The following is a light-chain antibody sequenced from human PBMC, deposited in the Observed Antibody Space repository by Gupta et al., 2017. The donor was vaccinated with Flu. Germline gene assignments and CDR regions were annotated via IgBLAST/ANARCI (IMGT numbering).Light chain of an antibody. Sequence: DIVVTQSPDSLAVSLGERATINCRSDQSILFNSNDKNHLAWYQQKPGQPPKLLISWASTREPAVPDRFSGSGSGTDFTLTISSLQAEDVATYYCQQDVRIPPTFGQGTNVEIK. V-gene: IGKV4-1*01. CDR3: QQDVRIPPT. J-gene: IGKJ1*01. CDR1: QSILFNSNDKNH. CDR2: WAS.